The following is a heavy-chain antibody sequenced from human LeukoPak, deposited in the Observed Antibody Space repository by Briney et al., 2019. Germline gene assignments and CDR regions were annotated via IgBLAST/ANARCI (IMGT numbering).Heavy chain of an antibody. Sequence: SETLSLTCAVYGGSFSGYYWSWIRQPPGKGLEWIGYIYYSGSTNYNPSLKSRVTISVDTSKNQFSLKLSSVTAADTAVYYCARGVNLYYYYYYMDVWGKGTTVTVSS. D-gene: IGHD1-14*01. CDR3: ARGVNLYYYYYYMDV. V-gene: IGHV4-59*01. CDR2: IYYSGST. J-gene: IGHJ6*03. CDR1: GGSFSGYY.